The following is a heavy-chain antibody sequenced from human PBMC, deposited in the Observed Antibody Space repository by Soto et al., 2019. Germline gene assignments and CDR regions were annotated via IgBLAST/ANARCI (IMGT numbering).Heavy chain of an antibody. J-gene: IGHJ6*02. V-gene: IGHV3-74*01. Sequence: EVQLVESGGGLVQPGGSLRVSCAASGFTFGSYWMNWVRQAPGKGLVWVSRIDSDGSSTTYADSVKGRFTTSRDNAKNTRYLQISSLRVEGAVGDYCARGRPSGMDLWGQGPTVTVSS. CDR2: IDSDGSST. CDR1: GFTFGSYW. CDR3: ARGRPSGMDL.